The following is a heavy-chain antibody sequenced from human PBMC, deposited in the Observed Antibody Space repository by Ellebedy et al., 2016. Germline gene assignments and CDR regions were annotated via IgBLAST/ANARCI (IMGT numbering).Heavy chain of an antibody. CDR2: ISYDGSNK. CDR1: GFTFNNYA. CDR3: AKAYSSGRYDYYGMDV. V-gene: IGHV3-30-3*01. J-gene: IGHJ6*02. D-gene: IGHD6-19*01. Sequence: GESLKISXAASGFTFNNYAMHWVRQAPGKGLEWVAVISYDGSNKYYADSVKGRFTISRDNSKNTLYVQMNSLRAEDTAVYYCAKAYSSGRYDYYGMDVWGQGTTVTVSS.